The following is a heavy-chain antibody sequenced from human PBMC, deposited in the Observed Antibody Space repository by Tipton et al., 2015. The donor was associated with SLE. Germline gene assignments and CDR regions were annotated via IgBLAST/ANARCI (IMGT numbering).Heavy chain of an antibody. V-gene: IGHV4-39*07. CDR1: GGSISTGGDS. Sequence: TLSLTCTVSGGSISTGGDSWGWIRQPPGKGLEWIGNIYSSGRTYDNPSLKSRITMSVDTSKNKFSLNLTSVTAADTAVYYCARALPRGSTSGYWYFDLWGRGTLVTVSS. D-gene: IGHD6-6*01. CDR2: IYSSGRT. J-gene: IGHJ2*01. CDR3: ARALPRGSTSGYWYFDL.